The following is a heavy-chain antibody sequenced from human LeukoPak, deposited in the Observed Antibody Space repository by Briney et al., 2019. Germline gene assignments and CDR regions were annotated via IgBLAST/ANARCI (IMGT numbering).Heavy chain of an antibody. CDR2: IKQDGSEK. Sequence: PGGSLRLSCAASGFTFSTSWMSWVRQAPGKGLEWVANIKQDGSEKYYVDSVKGRFTISGDNAKNSVYLQTNSLRAEDTAVYYCACSVGRSNNKGRLDYWGQGTLVTVSS. CDR1: GFTFSTSW. J-gene: IGHJ4*02. V-gene: IGHV3-7*01. CDR3: ACSVGRSNNKGRLDY. D-gene: IGHD1/OR15-1a*01.